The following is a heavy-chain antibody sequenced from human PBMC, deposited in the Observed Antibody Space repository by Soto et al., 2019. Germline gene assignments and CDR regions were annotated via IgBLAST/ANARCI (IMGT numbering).Heavy chain of an antibody. Sequence: QVPLVQSGAEVKKPGASVKVSCKASGYTFTSYAMHWVRQAPGHRLEWMGWINAGNGNTKYSQKFQGRVTITRDTSASTAYMELSSLRSEDTAVYYCARDHEQQLVPNQYYFDYWGQGTLVTVSS. V-gene: IGHV1-3*01. J-gene: IGHJ4*02. D-gene: IGHD6-13*01. CDR3: ARDHEQQLVPNQYYFDY. CDR2: INAGNGNT. CDR1: GYTFTSYA.